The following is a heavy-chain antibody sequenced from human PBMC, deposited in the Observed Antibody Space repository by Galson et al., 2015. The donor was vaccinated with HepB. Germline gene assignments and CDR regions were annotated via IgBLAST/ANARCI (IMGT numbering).Heavy chain of an antibody. J-gene: IGHJ4*02. V-gene: IGHV3-30-3*01. CDR3: ARQHRDYAAFGY. Sequence: SLRLSCAASGFTFSSYAMHWVRQAPGKGLEWVAVISYDGSNKYYADSVKGRFTISRDNTKNTLYLQMNSLRAEDTAVYYCARQHRDYAAFGYWGQGTLVTVSS. D-gene: IGHD4-17*01. CDR2: ISYDGSNK. CDR1: GFTFSSYA.